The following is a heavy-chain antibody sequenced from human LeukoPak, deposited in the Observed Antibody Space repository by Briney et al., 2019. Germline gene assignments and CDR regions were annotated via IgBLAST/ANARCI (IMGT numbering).Heavy chain of an antibody. J-gene: IGHJ4*02. CDR3: TTDNFSGY. CDR2: MKSKTDGGTT. CDR1: GLTLTNAR. V-gene: IGHV3-15*01. D-gene: IGHD1-20*01. Sequence: GGSLTLSCVVSGLTLTNARMSWVRRAPGKGLEWVGCMKSKTDGGTTEYPARAKGRFTSSRDDAKDTAYMQMNSLKTEDTAVYYCTTDNFSGYWGQGTLVTVSS.